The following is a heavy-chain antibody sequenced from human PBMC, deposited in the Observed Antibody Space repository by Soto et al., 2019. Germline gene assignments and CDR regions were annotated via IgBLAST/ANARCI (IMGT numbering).Heavy chain of an antibody. CDR2: ISSTTNYI. CDR1: GFTYTRYS. V-gene: IGHV3-21*06. CDR3: ARESEDLTSNFDY. Sequence: PGGSLRLSCAASGFTYTRYSMNWVRQAPGKGLEWVSSISSTTNYIYYGDSMKGRFTISRDNAKNSLYLEMNSLRAEDTAVYYCARESEDLTSNFDYWGQGTLVTVS. J-gene: IGHJ4*02.